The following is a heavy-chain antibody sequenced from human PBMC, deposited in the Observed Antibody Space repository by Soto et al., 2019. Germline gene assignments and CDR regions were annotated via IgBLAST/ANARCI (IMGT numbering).Heavy chain of an antibody. CDR3: ARGTPATPYYDYGGNSGLFFDY. J-gene: IGHJ4*02. V-gene: IGHV3-72*01. CDR1: GFTFSDHY. CDR2: TRNKANSYTT. D-gene: IGHD4-17*01. Sequence: GGSLRLSCAASGFTFSDHYMDWVRQAPGKGLEWVGRTRNKANSYTTEYAASVKGRFTISRDDSKNSLYLQMNSLKTEDTAVYYCARGTPATPYYDYGGNSGLFFDYWGQGTLVTVSS.